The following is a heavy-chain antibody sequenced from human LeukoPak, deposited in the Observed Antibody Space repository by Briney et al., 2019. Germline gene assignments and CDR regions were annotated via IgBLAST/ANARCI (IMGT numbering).Heavy chain of an antibody. J-gene: IGHJ3*01. CDR2: ISSSSSYI. CDR1: GFTFSSYS. V-gene: IGHV3-21*01. D-gene: IGHD2-15*01. Sequence: GGSLRLSCAASGFTFSSYSMNWVRQAPGKGLEWVSSISSSSSYIYYADSVKGRFTISRDNAKNSLYLQMNSPRAEDTAVYYCVRYCNGGSCYRAAFDVWGPGTMVTVSS. CDR3: VRYCNGGSCYRAAFDV.